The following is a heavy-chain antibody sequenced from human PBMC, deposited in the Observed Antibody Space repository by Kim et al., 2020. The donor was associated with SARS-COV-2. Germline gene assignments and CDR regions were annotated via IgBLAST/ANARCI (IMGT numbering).Heavy chain of an antibody. J-gene: IGHJ4*02. V-gene: IGHV4-34*01. CDR2: INHSGST. Sequence: SETLSLTCAVYGGSFSGYYWSWIRQPPGKGLEWIGEINHSGSTNYNPSLKSRVTISVDTSKNQFSLKLSSVTAADTAVYYCARSPPGAAAGIYFDYWGQGTLVTVSS. CDR3: ARSPPGAAAGIYFDY. D-gene: IGHD6-13*01. CDR1: GGSFSGYY.